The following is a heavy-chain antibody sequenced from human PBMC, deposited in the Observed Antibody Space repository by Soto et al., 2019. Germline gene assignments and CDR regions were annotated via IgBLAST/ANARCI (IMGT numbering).Heavy chain of an antibody. CDR3: AKDADSSSSGVVDY. CDR2: ISGSGGST. CDR1: GFTFSSYA. D-gene: IGHD6-13*01. V-gene: IGHV3-23*01. J-gene: IGHJ4*02. Sequence: EVQLLESGGGLVQPGGSLRLSCAASGFTFSSYAMSWVRQAPGKGLEWVSAISGSGGSTYYADSVKGRFTISRDNSKKTLYMQRNSLRAEDTAVYYCAKDADSSSSGVVDYWGQGTLVTFSS.